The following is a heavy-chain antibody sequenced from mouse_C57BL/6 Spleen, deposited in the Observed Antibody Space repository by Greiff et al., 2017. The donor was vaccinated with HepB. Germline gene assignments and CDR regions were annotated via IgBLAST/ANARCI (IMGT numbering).Heavy chain of an antibody. CDR1: GYSFTSYY. V-gene: IGHV1-66*01. J-gene: IGHJ2*01. CDR3: ARTYYYGSGGYFDY. D-gene: IGHD1-1*01. CDR2: IYPGSGNT. Sequence: VQLQQSGPELVKPGASVKISCKASGYSFTSYYIHWVKQRPGQGLEWIGWIYPGSGNTKYNEKFKGKATLTADTSSSTAYMQLSSLTSEDSAVYYCARTYYYGSGGYFDYWGQGTTLTVSS.